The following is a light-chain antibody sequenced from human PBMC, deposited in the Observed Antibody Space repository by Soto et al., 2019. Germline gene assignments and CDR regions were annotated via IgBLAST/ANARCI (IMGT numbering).Light chain of an antibody. V-gene: IGLV1-44*01. CDR3: GAWDDSLNGWV. Sequence: QSVQTQPPSASGTPGQRVTISCSGSSSNIGTNTVNWYHQLPETAPKLLIYGTNERPSGVPDRFSGSKSGTSASLAISGLQSEDEADYYCGAWDDSLNGWVFGGGTKLTVL. CDR2: GTN. CDR1: SSNIGTNT. J-gene: IGLJ3*02.